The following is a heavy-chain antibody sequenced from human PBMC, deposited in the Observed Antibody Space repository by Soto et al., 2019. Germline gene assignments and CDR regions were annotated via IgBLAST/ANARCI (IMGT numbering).Heavy chain of an antibody. D-gene: IGHD2-15*01. CDR1: GYTLTELS. CDR2: FDPEDGET. CDR3: ATGYCSGGSCRSEYFQH. J-gene: IGHJ1*01. Sequence: GASVKVSCAVSGYTLTELSIHWVRQAPGKGLEWMGGFDPEDGETIYAQKFQGRVTMTEDTSTDTAYMELSSLRSEDMAVYYCATGYCSGGSCRSEYFQHWGQGTLVTVSS. V-gene: IGHV1-24*01.